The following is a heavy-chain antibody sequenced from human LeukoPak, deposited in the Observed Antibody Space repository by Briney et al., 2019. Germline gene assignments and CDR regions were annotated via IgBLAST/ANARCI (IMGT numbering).Heavy chain of an antibody. CDR2: IIPIFGTA. D-gene: IGHD3-10*01. CDR1: GGTFSSYA. Sequence: GASVKVSCKASGGTFSSYAISWVRQATGQGLEWMGGIIPIFGTANYAQKFQGRVTITADESTSTAYMELSSLRSEDTAVYYCARDYYGSGSSDWFDPWGQGTLVTVSS. J-gene: IGHJ5*02. V-gene: IGHV1-69*01. CDR3: ARDYYGSGSSDWFDP.